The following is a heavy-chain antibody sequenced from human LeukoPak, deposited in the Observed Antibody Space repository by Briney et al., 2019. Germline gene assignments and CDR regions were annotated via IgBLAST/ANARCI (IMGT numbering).Heavy chain of an antibody. CDR1: GGSISSSNW. CDR3: ARHGRDGYKYYFDY. V-gene: IGHV4-4*02. J-gene: IGHJ4*02. CDR2: IYYSGST. Sequence: SGTLSLTCAVSGGSISSSNWWSWVRQPPGKGLEWIGYIYYSGSTNYNPSLKSRVTISVDTSKNQFSLKLSSVTAADTAVYYCARHGRDGYKYYFDYWGQGTLVTVSS. D-gene: IGHD5-24*01.